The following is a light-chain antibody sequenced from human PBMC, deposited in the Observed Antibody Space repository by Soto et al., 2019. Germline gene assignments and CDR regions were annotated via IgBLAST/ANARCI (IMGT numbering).Light chain of an antibody. J-gene: IGKJ5*01. CDR1: QSINSW. CDR3: QQYNSYSLT. CDR2: KAS. V-gene: IGKV1-5*03. Sequence: DIQMTQSPSTLSASVGDRVTITCRASQSINSWLAWYQQKPGKAPKLLIYKASSLQSGVPSRFSGSGSGTEFTLTISSLQPDDFATYYCQQYNSYSLTFGQGTRLEIK.